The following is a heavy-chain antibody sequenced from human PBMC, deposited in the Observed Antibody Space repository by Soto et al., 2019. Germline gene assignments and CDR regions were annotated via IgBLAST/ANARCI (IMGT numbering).Heavy chain of an antibody. Sequence: EVQLVESGGGLVKPWGSLILSCAASGFTFNTYDMNWVRQAPGKGLEWVSSITTSSAYIYYADSLKGRITISRDNAKNSLFLQMNSLRAEDTAVYYCVRSGTARLLRHSWFDTWGQGTLVTVSS. CDR2: ITTSSAYI. CDR1: GFTFNTYD. CDR3: VRSGTARLLRHSWFDT. J-gene: IGHJ5*02. D-gene: IGHD2-21*01. V-gene: IGHV3-21*01.